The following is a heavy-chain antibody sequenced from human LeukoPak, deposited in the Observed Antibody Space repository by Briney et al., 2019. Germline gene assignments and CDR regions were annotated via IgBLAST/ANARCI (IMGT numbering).Heavy chain of an antibody. CDR1: GYTLTELS. D-gene: IGHD6-19*01. CDR3: ATDSYSSGWYYFDY. CDR2: FDPEDGET. V-gene: IGHV1-24*01. J-gene: IGHJ4*02. Sequence: ASVKVSCKVSGYTLTELSMHWVRQAPGKGLERMGGFDPEDGETIYAQKFQGRVTMTEDTSTDTAYMELSSLRSEDTAVYYCATDSYSSGWYYFDYWGQGTLVTVSS.